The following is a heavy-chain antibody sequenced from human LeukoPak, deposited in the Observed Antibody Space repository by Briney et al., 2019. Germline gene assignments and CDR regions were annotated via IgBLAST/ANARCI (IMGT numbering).Heavy chain of an antibody. CDR2: FDPEDGET. Sequence: ASVKVSCKVSGYTLTELSMHWVRQAPGKGLEWMGGFDPEDGETIYAQKFQGRVTMTEDTSTDTAYMELSSLRSEDTAVYYCATPTFMVRGGLNWFDPWGQGTLVTVSS. CDR1: GYTLTELS. V-gene: IGHV1-24*01. CDR3: ATPTFMVRGGLNWFDP. J-gene: IGHJ5*02. D-gene: IGHD3-10*01.